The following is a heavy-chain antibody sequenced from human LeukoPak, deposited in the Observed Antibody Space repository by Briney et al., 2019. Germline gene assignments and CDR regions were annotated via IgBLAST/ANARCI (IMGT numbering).Heavy chain of an antibody. D-gene: IGHD2-2*01. CDR3: ARHVGVAAADPYFDY. Sequence: GESLKISCKGSGYSFTSYWIGWVRQMPGKGLEWMGIIYPGDSDTRYSPSFQGQVTISADKSISTAYLQWSSLKASDTAMYYCARHVGVAAADPYFDYWGQGTLVTVSS. V-gene: IGHV5-51*01. CDR1: GYSFTSYW. J-gene: IGHJ4*02. CDR2: IYPGDSDT.